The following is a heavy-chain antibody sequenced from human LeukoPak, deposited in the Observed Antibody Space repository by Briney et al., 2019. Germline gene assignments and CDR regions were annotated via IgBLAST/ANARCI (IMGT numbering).Heavy chain of an antibody. CDR2: IRYDGSNK. Sequence: GGSLRLSCAASGFPFTSYWMVWVRQAPGKGLEWVAFIRYDGSNKYYADSVKGRFTISRDNSKNTLYLQMNSLRAEDTGVYYCAKDRGPGFLEWLATHWGQGTLVTVSS. CDR1: GFPFTSYW. V-gene: IGHV3-30*02. D-gene: IGHD3-3*01. CDR3: AKDRGPGFLEWLATH. J-gene: IGHJ4*02.